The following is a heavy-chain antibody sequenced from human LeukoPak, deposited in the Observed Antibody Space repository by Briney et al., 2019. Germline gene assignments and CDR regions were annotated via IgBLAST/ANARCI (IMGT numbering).Heavy chain of an antibody. Sequence: GGSLRLSCAASGLTFNSYGMHWVRQAPGKGLEWVAIISYDESNKYYADSVKGRFTISRDNSKNTLFLQMTSLRAEDTAVYYCAKHPGDFTGIVNYYYMDLWGKGTTVTVSS. CDR3: AKHPGDFTGIVNYYYMDL. V-gene: IGHV3-30*18. J-gene: IGHJ6*03. D-gene: IGHD1-26*01. CDR2: ISYDESNK. CDR1: GLTFNSYG.